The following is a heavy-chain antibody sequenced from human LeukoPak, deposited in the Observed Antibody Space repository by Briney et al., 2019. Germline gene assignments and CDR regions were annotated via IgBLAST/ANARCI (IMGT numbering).Heavy chain of an antibody. V-gene: IGHV3-23*01. Sequence: GGTLRLSCAASGFTFNTYGMSWVRQAPGKGLEWVSGISGSGGATYYADSVKGRFTVSRDDPHNTLYLQMNSVRAEDTAVYFCARGGVDHYGSGTYYLMYYFDHWGQGALVTVSS. D-gene: IGHD3-10*01. CDR3: ARGGVDHYGSGTYYLMYYFDH. CDR2: ISGSGGAT. J-gene: IGHJ4*02. CDR1: GFTFNTYG.